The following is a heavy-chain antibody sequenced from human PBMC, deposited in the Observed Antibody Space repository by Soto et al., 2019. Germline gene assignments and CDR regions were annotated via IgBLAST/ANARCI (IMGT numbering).Heavy chain of an antibody. V-gene: IGHV4-39*01. D-gene: IGHD4-17*01. J-gene: IGHJ4*02. CDR1: GGSISSSSYY. CDR3: ARLIYGDYPFDY. Sequence: QLQLQESGPGLVKPSETLSLTCTVSGGSISSSSYYWGWIRQPPGKGLEWIGSIYYSGSTYYNPSLKSRVTISVDTSKNQFSLKLSSVTAADTAVYYCARLIYGDYPFDYWGQGTLVTVSS. CDR2: IYYSGST.